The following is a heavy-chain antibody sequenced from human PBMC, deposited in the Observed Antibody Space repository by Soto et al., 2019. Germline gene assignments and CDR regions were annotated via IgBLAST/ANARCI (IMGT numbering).Heavy chain of an antibody. Sequence: EVQLVESGGGLVQPGGSLRLSCAASGFTFSSYAMHWVRQAPGKGLEYVSAISSNGGSTYYANSVKGRFTISRDNSKNSLYLQTGSLSSEDLAVYYCARESCSVGNCYCGWFDPCGQVTLVAVSS. D-gene: IGHD2-15*01. CDR3: ARESCSVGNCYCGWFDP. CDR2: ISSNGGST. V-gene: IGHV3-64*01. CDR1: GFTFSSYA. J-gene: IGHJ5*02.